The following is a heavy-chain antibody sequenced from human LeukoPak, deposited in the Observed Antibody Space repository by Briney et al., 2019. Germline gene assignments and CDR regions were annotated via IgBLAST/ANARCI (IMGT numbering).Heavy chain of an antibody. V-gene: IGHV3-9*01. D-gene: IGHD2/OR15-2a*01. J-gene: IGHJ4*02. CDR2: ISWNSGTI. CDR3: VKDSRHNQLKYRRLGENMDFDY. Sequence: GGSLRLSCAASGFTFDDYAMHWVRQAPGKGLEWVSGISWNSGTIGYADSVKGRFTISRDNAKNSLYLQMNSLRAEDTALYYCVKDSRHNQLKYRRLGENMDFDYWGQGTLVTVSS. CDR1: GFTFDDYA.